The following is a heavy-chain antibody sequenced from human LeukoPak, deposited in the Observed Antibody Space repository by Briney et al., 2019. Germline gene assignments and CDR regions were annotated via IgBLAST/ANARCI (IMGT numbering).Heavy chain of an antibody. CDR3: ARDRVDTAMVLLDY. Sequence: PGGSLRLSCAASGFTFSSYAMHWVRQAPGKGLEWVAVISYDGSNKYYADSVKGRFTISRDNSKNTLYLQINSLRAEDTAVYYCARDRVDTAMVLLDYWGQGTLVTVSS. CDR1: GFTFSSYA. J-gene: IGHJ4*02. V-gene: IGHV3-30-3*01. CDR2: ISYDGSNK. D-gene: IGHD5-18*01.